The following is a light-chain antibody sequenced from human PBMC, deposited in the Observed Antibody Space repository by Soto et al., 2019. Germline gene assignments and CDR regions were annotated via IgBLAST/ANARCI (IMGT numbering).Light chain of an antibody. CDR1: SSDVGAYNF. V-gene: IGLV2-14*03. CDR2: DVY. J-gene: IGLJ1*01. Sequence: QSALTQPASVSGSPGQSITISCTGTSSDVGAYNFVSWHQQHPGKAPKLIIYDVYDRPSGISYRFSGSKSGNTASLTISGLQGEDEADYYCSSYTISRTYVFGTGTNLTVL. CDR3: SSYTISRTYV.